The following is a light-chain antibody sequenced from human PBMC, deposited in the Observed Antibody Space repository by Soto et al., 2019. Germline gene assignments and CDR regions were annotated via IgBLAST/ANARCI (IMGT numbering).Light chain of an antibody. Sequence: EIVLTQSPGTLSLSPGERATLSCRASQSVDTTYLAWYQQNPGQAPRLLIYGASSRATGIPDRFSGSGSGTDFTLTISRLEPEDFAVYYYQQYGRSPWTFGQGTKVEIK. CDR1: QSVDTTY. V-gene: IGKV3-20*01. CDR3: QQYGRSPWT. J-gene: IGKJ1*01. CDR2: GAS.